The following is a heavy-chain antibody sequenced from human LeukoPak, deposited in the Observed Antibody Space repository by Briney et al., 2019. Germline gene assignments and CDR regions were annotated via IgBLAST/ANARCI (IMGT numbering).Heavy chain of an antibody. D-gene: IGHD3-22*01. CDR1: GFTFSSYA. CDR2: ISGSGGST. J-gene: IGHJ4*02. CDR3: ARVFYYDSSGYYGFGY. V-gene: IGHV3-23*01. Sequence: GGSLRLSCAASGFTFSSYAMSWARQAPGKGLEWVSAISGSGGSTYYADSVKGRFTISRDLSKNTLYLQMSSLRAEDTAVYYCARVFYYDSSGYYGFGYWGQGTLVTVSS.